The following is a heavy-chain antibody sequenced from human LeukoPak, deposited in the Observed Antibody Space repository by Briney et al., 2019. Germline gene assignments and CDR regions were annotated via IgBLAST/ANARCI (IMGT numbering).Heavy chain of an antibody. J-gene: IGHJ4*02. CDR1: GFTLSSYA. V-gene: IGHV3-30-3*01. CDR3: ASQGIAVAGPTLDY. D-gene: IGHD6-19*01. CDR2: ISYDGSNK. Sequence: GRSLRLSCAASGFTLSSYAMHWVRQAPGKGLEWVAVISYDGSNKYYADSVKGRFTISRDNSKNTLYLQMNSLRAEDTAVYYCASQGIAVAGPTLDYWGQGTLVTVSS.